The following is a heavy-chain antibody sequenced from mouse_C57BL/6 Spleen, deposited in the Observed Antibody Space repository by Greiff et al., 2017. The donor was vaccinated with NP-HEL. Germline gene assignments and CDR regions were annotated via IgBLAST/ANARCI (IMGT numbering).Heavy chain of an antibody. CDR2: IYPGSGNT. D-gene: IGHD2-4*01. J-gene: IGHJ3*01. CDR3: ARESYDSFAY. CDR1: GYSFTSYY. Sequence: QVQLQQSGPELVKPGASVKISCKASGYSFTSYYIHWVKQRPGQGLEWIGWIYPGSGNTKYNEKFKGKATLTADTSSSTAYMQLSSLTSEDSAVYYCARESYDSFAYWGQGTLVTVSA. V-gene: IGHV1-66*01.